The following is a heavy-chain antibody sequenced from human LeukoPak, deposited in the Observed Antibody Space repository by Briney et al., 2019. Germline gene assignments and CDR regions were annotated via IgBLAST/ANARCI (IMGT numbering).Heavy chain of an antibody. CDR2: IYTSGST. D-gene: IGHD2-21*02. Sequence: PSETLSLTCTVSGNSISSGDNYWSWIRQPAGKGLEWIGRIYTSGSTNYNPSLKSRVTISGDTSKNQFSLKLSSVTAADTAVYYCARHRVLAYCGGDCYNWFDPWGQGTLVTVSS. V-gene: IGHV4-61*02. CDR1: GNSISSGDNY. CDR3: ARHRVLAYCGGDCYNWFDP. J-gene: IGHJ5*02.